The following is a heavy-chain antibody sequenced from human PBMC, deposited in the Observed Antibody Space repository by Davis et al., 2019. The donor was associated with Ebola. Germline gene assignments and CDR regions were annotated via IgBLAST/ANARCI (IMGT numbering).Heavy chain of an antibody. Sequence: SETLSLTCAVYGGSFSGYYWSWIRQPPGKGLEWIGEINHSGSTNYNPSLKSRVTISVDTSQNQFSLKLSSVTAADTAVYYCARGSSSWLYYGMDVWGQGTTVTVSS. D-gene: IGHD6-13*01. CDR3: ARGSSSWLYYGMDV. J-gene: IGHJ6*02. V-gene: IGHV4-34*01. CDR1: GGSFSGYY. CDR2: INHSGST.